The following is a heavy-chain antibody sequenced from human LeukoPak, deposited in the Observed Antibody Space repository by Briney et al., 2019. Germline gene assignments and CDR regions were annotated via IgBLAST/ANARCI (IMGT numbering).Heavy chain of an antibody. D-gene: IGHD3-10*01. CDR2: IWHDGSVL. Sequence: GGSLRLSCAASGFTLRSYGMHWVRQAPGEGLEWVAVIWHDGSVLDYSESVKGRFTVSRDNRKNTLYLRMDSLRVEDTAVYYCARDRGQDDPIDIWGQGTLVTVSS. CDR3: ARDRGQDDPIDI. J-gene: IGHJ4*02. V-gene: IGHV3-33*01. CDR1: GFTLRSYG.